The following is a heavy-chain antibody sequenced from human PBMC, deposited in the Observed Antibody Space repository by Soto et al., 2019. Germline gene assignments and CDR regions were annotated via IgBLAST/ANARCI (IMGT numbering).Heavy chain of an antibody. J-gene: IGHJ6*02. V-gene: IGHV5-51*01. CDR3: ARLGWRDSPYYYDSSGPHSSSMDV. D-gene: IGHD3-22*01. CDR1: GYSFTSYW. Sequence: PGESLKISCKGSGYSFTSYWIGWVRQMPGKGLEWMGIIYPGDSDTRYSPSFQGQVTISADKSISTAYLQWSSLKASDTAMYYCARLGWRDSPYYYDSSGPHSSSMDVWGQGTTVTVSS. CDR2: IYPGDSDT.